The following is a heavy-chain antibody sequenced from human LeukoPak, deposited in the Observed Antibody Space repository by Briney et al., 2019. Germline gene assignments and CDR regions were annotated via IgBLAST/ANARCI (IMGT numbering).Heavy chain of an antibody. CDR3: ARESPSYYDFWSGYFTYYYYYYMDV. D-gene: IGHD3-3*01. Sequence: SETLSLTCAVYGGSFSGYYWSWIRQPPGKGLEWIGEINHSGSTNYNPSLKSRVTISVDTSKNQFSLKLSSVTAADTAVYYCARESPSYYDFWSGYFTYYYYYYMDVWGKGTTVTVSS. CDR1: GGSFSGYY. J-gene: IGHJ6*03. CDR2: INHSGST. V-gene: IGHV4-34*01.